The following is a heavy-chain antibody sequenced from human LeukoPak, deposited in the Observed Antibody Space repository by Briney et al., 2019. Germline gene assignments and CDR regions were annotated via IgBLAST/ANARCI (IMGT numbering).Heavy chain of an antibody. CDR1: GGSISSYY. D-gene: IGHD2-2*01. Sequence: PSETLSLTCTVSGGSISSYYWSWIRQPAGKGLEWIGRTYTSGSTNYNPSLKGRVTMSVDTSKNQFSLKLSSVTAADTAVYYCAFSTRPQTDAFDIWGQGTMVTVSS. J-gene: IGHJ3*02. CDR3: AFSTRPQTDAFDI. V-gene: IGHV4-4*07. CDR2: TYTSGST.